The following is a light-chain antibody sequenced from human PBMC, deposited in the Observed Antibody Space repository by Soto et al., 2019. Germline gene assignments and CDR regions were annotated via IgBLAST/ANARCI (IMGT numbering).Light chain of an antibody. V-gene: IGKV3-11*01. CDR2: DTS. J-gene: IGKJ5*01. Sequence: VLTQSPATLSLSPGETATLSCRASQTVIKYLAWFQQKPGQAPRLLIYDTSNRATGIPARFSGSGSGTDFTLTISSLEAEDFALYYCQQRYDWPPITFGQGTRLEIK. CDR1: QTVIKY. CDR3: QQRYDWPPIT.